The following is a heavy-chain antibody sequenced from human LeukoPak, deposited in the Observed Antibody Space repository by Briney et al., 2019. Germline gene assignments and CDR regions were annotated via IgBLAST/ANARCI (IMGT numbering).Heavy chain of an antibody. CDR3: VPLGYCSSTSCSHGHY. CDR2: ISSNGGST. Sequence: GGPLRLSCSASGFTFSSYAMHWVRQAPGKGLEYVSAISSNGGSTYYADSVKGRFTISRDNSKNTLYLQMSSLRAEDTAVYYCVPLGYCSSTSCSHGHYWGQGTLVTVSS. CDR1: GFTFSSYA. V-gene: IGHV3-64D*09. J-gene: IGHJ4*02. D-gene: IGHD2-2*01.